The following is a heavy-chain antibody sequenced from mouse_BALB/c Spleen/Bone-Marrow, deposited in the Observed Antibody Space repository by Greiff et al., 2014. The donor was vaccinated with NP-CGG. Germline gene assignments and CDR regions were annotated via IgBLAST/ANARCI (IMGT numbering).Heavy chain of an antibody. J-gene: IGHJ1*01. V-gene: IGHV1-14*01. CDR2: INPYSDGT. Sequence: EVQLQQSGPELVKPGASVKMSCKASGYTFTSYVIHWVKQKPGQGLEWIGYINPYSDGTKYNEKFKGKATLTSDKSSSTAYMELGSLTSEDSAVYYCARGGYYGTSLYWYFDVWGAGTTVTVSS. D-gene: IGHD1-1*01. CDR1: GYTFTSYV. CDR3: ARGGYYGTSLYWYFDV.